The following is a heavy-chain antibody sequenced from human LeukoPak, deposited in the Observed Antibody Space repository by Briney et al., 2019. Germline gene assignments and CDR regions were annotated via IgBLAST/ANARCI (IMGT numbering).Heavy chain of an antibody. Sequence: GGSLRLSCAASGFTFSSYGMHWVRQAPGKGLEWVAFIRYDGSNKYYADSVKGRFTISRDNSKNTLYLQMNSLRAEDTAVYYCAKDEYDILTGYHFDYWGQGTLVTVSS. CDR2: IRYDGSNK. V-gene: IGHV3-30*02. D-gene: IGHD3-9*01. CDR1: GFTFSSYG. CDR3: AKDEYDILTGYHFDY. J-gene: IGHJ4*02.